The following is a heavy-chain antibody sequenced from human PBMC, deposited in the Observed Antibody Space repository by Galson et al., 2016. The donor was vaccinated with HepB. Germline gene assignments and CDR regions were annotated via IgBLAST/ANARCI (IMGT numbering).Heavy chain of an antibody. CDR2: ISHSGTT. Sequence: SETLSLTCAVSHGSISTDNWWSWVRQFPGKGLEWIGEISHSGTTNYNPSLKSRVTLSVDKFKNHFSLNLISVTAADSAVYYCARVRCNGGDCFSRTLGDYFDSWGQGTLGTVSS. CDR1: HGSISTDNW. D-gene: IGHD2-21*02. J-gene: IGHJ4*01. V-gene: IGHV4-4*02. CDR3: ARVRCNGGDCFSRTLGDYFDS.